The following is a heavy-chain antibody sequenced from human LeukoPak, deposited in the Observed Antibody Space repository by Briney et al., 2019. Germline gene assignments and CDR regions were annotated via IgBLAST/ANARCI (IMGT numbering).Heavy chain of an antibody. CDR2: IYYTGST. D-gene: IGHD5-18*01. CDR3: ARATSIQLWLI. CDR1: GGSISSSSYY. J-gene: IGHJ3*02. V-gene: IGHV4-39*01. Sequence: PSETLSLTCAVSGGSISSSSYYWGWIRQPPGKGLEWIGSIYYTGSTYYNPSLKSRVTISVDTSKNQFSLKLSSVTASDTAVYYCARATSIQLWLIWGQGTMVTVSS.